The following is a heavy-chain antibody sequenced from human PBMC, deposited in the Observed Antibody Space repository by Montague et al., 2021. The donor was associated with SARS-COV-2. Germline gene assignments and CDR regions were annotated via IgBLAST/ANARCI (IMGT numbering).Heavy chain of an antibody. CDR2: ISYDGSNK. CDR3: VRDRKITMVRGAPLYGRDV. J-gene: IGHJ6*02. Sequence: SLRLSCAASGFTFSSYAMHWVRQAPGKGLEWVAVISYDGSNKYYADSVKGRFTISRDNSKNTLYLQMNSLRAEDTAVYYCVRDRKITMVRGAPLYGRDVWGQGTTVTVSS. V-gene: IGHV3-30-3*01. CDR1: GFTFSSYA. D-gene: IGHD3-10*01.